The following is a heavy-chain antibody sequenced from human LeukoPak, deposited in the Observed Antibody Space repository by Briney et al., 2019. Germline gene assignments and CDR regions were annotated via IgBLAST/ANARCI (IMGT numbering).Heavy chain of an antibody. D-gene: IGHD4-23*01. V-gene: IGHV3-23*01. J-gene: IGHJ3*02. CDR1: GFTFSSYA. CDR3: ARDGDYGGNSRFFFDI. CDR2: ISDSGGST. Sequence: PGGSLRLSCAASGFTFSSYAMSWVRQAPGKGLEWFSGISDSGGSTYYADSVRGRFTISRDNSKNTLHLQMNSLRAEDTAAYYCARDGDYGGNSRFFFDIWGQGTMVTVSS.